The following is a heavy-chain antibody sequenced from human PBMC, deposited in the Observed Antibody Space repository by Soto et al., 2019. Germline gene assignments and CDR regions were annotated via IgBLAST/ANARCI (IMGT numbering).Heavy chain of an antibody. CDR1: GFTFSTYW. D-gene: IGHD5-18*01. CDR2: IRGDGSSP. J-gene: IGHJ4*02. CDR3: ARGGYSYHLDY. V-gene: IGHV3-74*01. Sequence: EVQLVESGGNLVQPGGSLSLSCAASGFTFSTYWMHWVRQAPGKGLVWVSRIRGDGSSPNYADSVKGRFTVSRDNAKNTLFLQMSSLRAEDTAVYYCARGGYSYHLDYWGQGTLVTVSS.